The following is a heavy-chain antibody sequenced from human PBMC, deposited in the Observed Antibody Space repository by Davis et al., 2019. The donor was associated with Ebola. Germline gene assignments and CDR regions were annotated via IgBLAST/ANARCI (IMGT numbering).Heavy chain of an antibody. CDR2: IIPVFGIP. CDR1: GGTFSSYA. V-gene: IGHV1-69*13. D-gene: IGHD6-13*01. J-gene: IGHJ4*02. Sequence: SVKVSCKASGGTFSSYAISWVRQVPGQGLDWMGGIIPVFGIPKYAQKFQGRVTITADESTSTAYMELSSLRSEDTAVYFCASTAAAGTHYYFDYWGQGTLVTVSS. CDR3: ASTAAAGTHYYFDY.